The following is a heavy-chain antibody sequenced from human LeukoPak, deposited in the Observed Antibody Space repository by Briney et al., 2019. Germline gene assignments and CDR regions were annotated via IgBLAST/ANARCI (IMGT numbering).Heavy chain of an antibody. V-gene: IGHV1-69*13. J-gene: IGHJ4*02. CDR3: ARRPSYDSSGYHDY. Sequence: SVKVSCKASGGTFSSYAISWVRQAPGQGLEWMGGIIPIFGTANYAQKFQGRVTITADESTSTAYMELSSPRSEDTAVYYCARRPSYDSSGYHDYWGQGTLVTVSS. D-gene: IGHD3-22*01. CDR1: GGTFSSYA. CDR2: IIPIFGTA.